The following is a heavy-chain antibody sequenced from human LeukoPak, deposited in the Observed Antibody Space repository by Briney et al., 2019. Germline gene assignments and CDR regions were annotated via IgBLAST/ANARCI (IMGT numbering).Heavy chain of an antibody. V-gene: IGHV1-69*01. CDR2: IIPIFGTA. CDR3: ARDTVFGVVISTDYYYMDV. J-gene: IGHJ6*03. D-gene: IGHD3-3*01. CDR1: GGTFRSYA. Sequence: TEKVSCKASGGTFRSYAISWVRRAPGQGREGMGGIIPIFGTANYAQKFQGRVTITADESTSTAYMELSSLRSEDTAVYYCARDTVFGVVISTDYYYMDVWGKGTTVTVSS.